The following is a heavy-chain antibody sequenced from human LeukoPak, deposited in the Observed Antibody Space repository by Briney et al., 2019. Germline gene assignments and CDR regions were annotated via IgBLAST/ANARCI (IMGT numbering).Heavy chain of an antibody. Sequence: GGSLRLSCAASGFTFDDYGMSWVRQAPGKGLEWVSGINWNGGSTGYADSVKGRFTISRDNAKNSLYLQMNSLRAEDTAVYYCARGNYDILTGYYYSDYWGQGTLVTVSS. CDR3: ARGNYDILTGYYYSDY. J-gene: IGHJ4*02. V-gene: IGHV3-20*04. D-gene: IGHD3-9*01. CDR1: GFTFDDYG. CDR2: INWNGGST.